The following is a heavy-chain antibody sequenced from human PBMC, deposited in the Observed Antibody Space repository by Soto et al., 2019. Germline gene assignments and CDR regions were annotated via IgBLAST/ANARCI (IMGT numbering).Heavy chain of an antibody. V-gene: IGHV2-5*02. CDR2: IYWDDDK. CDR3: AHISFEWHLLSSYFDY. CDR1: GFSLSSSGVG. Sequence: QITLKESGPTLVKPTQTLTLTCAFSGFSLSSSGVGVGWIRQPPGKALDWLALIYWDDDKRYSPSLKSRLAITKHPPQHQVVLTLPNMSPVDTATYYCAHISFEWHLLSSYFDYWGQGTLVTVSS. D-gene: IGHD1-26*01. J-gene: IGHJ4*02.